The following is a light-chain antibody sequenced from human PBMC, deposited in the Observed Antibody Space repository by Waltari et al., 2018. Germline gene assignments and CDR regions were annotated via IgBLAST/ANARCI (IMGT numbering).Light chain of an antibody. V-gene: IGKV3-15*01. CDR1: QNVTTY. Sequence: EIVMTQSPDTLSVSPGDSATLAGRASQNVTTYLAWYQQKPGQAPRLLIPRASTMATDIPGRFSGSGSGTEFTLTISGLQSEDFAVYFCQHYNNWPLTFGGGTKVEIK. J-gene: IGKJ4*01. CDR3: QHYNNWPLT. CDR2: RAS.